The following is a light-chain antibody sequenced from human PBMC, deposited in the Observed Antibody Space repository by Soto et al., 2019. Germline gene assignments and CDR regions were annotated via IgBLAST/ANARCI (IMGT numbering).Light chain of an antibody. CDR2: INS. CDR3: QSYDSSLSAQGV. V-gene: IGLV1-40*01. J-gene: IGLJ2*01. CDR1: SSNIGAGYD. Sequence: QSVLTQPPSVSGAPGQRVTISCTGSSSNIGAGYDVHWYQQLPGTAPKLLIYINSNRPSGVPDRFSGSKSGTSASLAITGLQAEEEADYYCQSYDSSLSAQGVFGGGTKLTVL.